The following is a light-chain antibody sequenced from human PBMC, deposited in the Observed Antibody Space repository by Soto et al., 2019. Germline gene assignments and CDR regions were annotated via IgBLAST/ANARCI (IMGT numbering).Light chain of an antibody. Sequence: QSALTQPASVSGSPGQSITISCTGTSSDVGSYNLVSWYQHHPGKAPKLMIFEVSKRPSGVSNRFSGSKSGNTASLTISGLQAEDEADYYCSSYTSSSTVFGGGTKVTVL. CDR2: EVS. J-gene: IGLJ3*02. CDR3: SSYTSSSTV. V-gene: IGLV2-14*02. CDR1: SSDVGSYNL.